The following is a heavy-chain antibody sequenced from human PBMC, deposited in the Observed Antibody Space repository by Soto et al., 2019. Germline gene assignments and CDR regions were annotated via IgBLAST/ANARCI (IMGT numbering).Heavy chain of an antibody. CDR2: LYWDDDK. Sequence: QITLKESGPTLVKPTQTLTLTCTFSGLSLRTTGVGVGWVRQPPGKALEWLALLYWDDDKRYSPSLKSRLTITKDTSEKQVVLTMTNMDTVDTATYYCVQSRCGGDCLQIYSSHSYYGLEVGGQGTTVTVSS. D-gene: IGHD2-21*02. CDR3: VQSRCGGDCLQIYSSHSYYGLEV. CDR1: GLSLRTTGVG. J-gene: IGHJ6*02. V-gene: IGHV2-5*02.